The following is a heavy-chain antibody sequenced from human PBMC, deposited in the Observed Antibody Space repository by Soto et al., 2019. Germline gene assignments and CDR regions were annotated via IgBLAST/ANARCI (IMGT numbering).Heavy chain of an antibody. CDR1: GGSISSYY. CDR3: ARVPDY. J-gene: IGHJ4*02. CDR2: IYYSATT. Sequence: SETLSLTCTVSGGSISSYYWSWIRQPPGKGLEWIGYIYYSATTNYNPSLKSRVTISVDRSKNQFPLKLSFVTAADTAVYYCARVPDYWGQGTLVTVSS. V-gene: IGHV4-59*12.